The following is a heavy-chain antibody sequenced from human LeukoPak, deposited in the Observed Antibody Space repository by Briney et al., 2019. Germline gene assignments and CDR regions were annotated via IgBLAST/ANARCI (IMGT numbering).Heavy chain of an antibody. D-gene: IGHD1-26*01. CDR1: GFTFSSYG. Sequence: PGGSLRLSCAASGFTFSSYGMHWVRQAPGKGLEWVAVISHDGSNIYYGDSVKGRFSISRDNSKNTLYLQMNSLRAEDTAVYYCAKDKGWGYSTYDYYGMDVWGQGTTVTVSS. V-gene: IGHV3-30*18. CDR3: AKDKGWGYSTYDYYGMDV. CDR2: ISHDGSNI. J-gene: IGHJ6*02.